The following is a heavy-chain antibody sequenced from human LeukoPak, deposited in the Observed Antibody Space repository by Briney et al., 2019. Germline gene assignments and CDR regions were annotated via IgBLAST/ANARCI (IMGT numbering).Heavy chain of an antibody. Sequence: SDTLSLTCTLSGRSISSYYWSWIRQPRGKGLEWIGYIHHSGTTNYKPSLKSRVTISVDTSKNQFSLKLTSVTAADTAVYYCAREAVSGTPGFDVWGQGTMVTVSS. V-gene: IGHV4-59*01. D-gene: IGHD1-14*01. CDR1: GRSISSYY. J-gene: IGHJ3*01. CDR2: IHHSGTT. CDR3: AREAVSGTPGFDV.